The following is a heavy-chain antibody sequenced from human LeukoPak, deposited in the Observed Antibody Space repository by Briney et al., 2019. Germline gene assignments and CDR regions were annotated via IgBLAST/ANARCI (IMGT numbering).Heavy chain of an antibody. V-gene: IGHV3-72*01. Sequence: GGSLRLSCAASGFIFSDHYMDWVRQAPGKGLECVGRIRSKAYSYSTEYAASVKGRFTISRDDSKNSLYPQMNTLKTEDTAVYYCARDLSGPLDYWGQGTLVTVSS. J-gene: IGHJ4*02. CDR2: IRSKAYSYST. CDR1: GFIFSDHY. D-gene: IGHD5-12*01. CDR3: ARDLSGPLDY.